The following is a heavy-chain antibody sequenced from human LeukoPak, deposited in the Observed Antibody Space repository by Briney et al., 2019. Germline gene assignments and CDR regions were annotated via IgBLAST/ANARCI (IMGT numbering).Heavy chain of an antibody. V-gene: IGHV3-74*01. Sequence: GGSLRLSCAASGFTFSSYWMHWVRHAPGKGLVWVSRINSDGSSTSYADSVKGRFTISRDNAKNTLYLQMNSLRAEDTAVYYCARANVLLWFGEVYGMDVWGQGTTVTVSS. J-gene: IGHJ6*02. CDR3: ARANVLLWFGEVYGMDV. D-gene: IGHD3-10*01. CDR2: INSDGSST. CDR1: GFTFSSYW.